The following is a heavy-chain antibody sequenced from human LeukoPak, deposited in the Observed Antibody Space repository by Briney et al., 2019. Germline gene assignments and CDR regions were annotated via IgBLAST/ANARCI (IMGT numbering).Heavy chain of an antibody. V-gene: IGHV4-34*01. CDR3: ARWGFWSGFD. D-gene: IGHD3-3*01. J-gene: IGHJ4*02. CDR2: INHSGST. CDR1: GGSFSGYY. Sequence: SETLSLTCAAYGGSFSGYYWSWIRQPPGKGLEWIGEINHSGSTNYNPSLKSRVTISVDTSKNQFSLKLSSVTAADTAVYYCARWGFWSGFDWGQGTLVTVSS.